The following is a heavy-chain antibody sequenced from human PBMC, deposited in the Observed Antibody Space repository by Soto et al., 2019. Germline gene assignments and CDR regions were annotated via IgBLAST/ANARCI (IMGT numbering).Heavy chain of an antibody. CDR2: IHPDGTAT. D-gene: IGHD2-8*01. J-gene: IGHJ6*02. CDR1: GFTFSSYA. Sequence: PGGSLRLSCAASGFTFSSYAMHWVRQGPGKGLVWVSSIHPDGTATSYADFVKGRFSLSRDNAKNTVYLQMSSLRADDTGVYSCLRGSNGWRGMDVWGQGTTVTVSS. V-gene: IGHV3-74*01. CDR3: LRGSNGWRGMDV.